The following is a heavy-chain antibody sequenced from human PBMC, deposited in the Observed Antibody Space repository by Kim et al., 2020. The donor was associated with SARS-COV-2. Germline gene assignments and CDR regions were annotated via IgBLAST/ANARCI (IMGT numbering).Heavy chain of an antibody. D-gene: IGHD3-22*01. Sequence: SFQGQVTISADKSISTAYLQWSSLKASDTAMYYCARIHYYDSSGYYLDYWGQGTLVTVSS. J-gene: IGHJ4*02. V-gene: IGHV5-51*01. CDR3: ARIHYYDSSGYYLDY.